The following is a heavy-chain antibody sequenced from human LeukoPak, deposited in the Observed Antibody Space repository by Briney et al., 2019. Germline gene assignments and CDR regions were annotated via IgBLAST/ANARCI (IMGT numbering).Heavy chain of an antibody. CDR3: VRDLFFAAAEREGDDY. CDR2: INPNSGGT. CDR1: GYTFSGYY. D-gene: IGHD6-13*01. Sequence: ASVKVSCKPSGYTFSGYYMHWVRQAPGQGLEWMGWINPNSGGTNFAQKFRGRVTLTRDTSIYTAYMELSRLRSDDTAVYYCVRDLFFAAAEREGDDYWGQGTLVTVSS. J-gene: IGHJ4*02. V-gene: IGHV1-2*02.